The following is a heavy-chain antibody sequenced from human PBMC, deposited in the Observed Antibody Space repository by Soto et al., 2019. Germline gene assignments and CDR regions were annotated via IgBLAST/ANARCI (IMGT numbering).Heavy chain of an antibody. CDR1: GYNFTKNW. V-gene: IGHV5-51*01. J-gene: IGHJ4*02. CDR2: IYPGDSET. D-gene: IGHD2-8*01. CDR3: VILYGAARRGFDY. Sequence: GESLKISCRGTGYNFTKNWIGWVRQMPGKGLERMGIIYPGDSETSYSPSFQGQVTISDNKSKNTAYLHGSSLKAPDTAIYYCVILYGAARRGFDYWGPGTLVTVSS.